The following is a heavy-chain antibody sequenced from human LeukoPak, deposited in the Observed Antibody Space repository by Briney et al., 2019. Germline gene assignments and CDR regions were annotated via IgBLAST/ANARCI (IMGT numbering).Heavy chain of an antibody. D-gene: IGHD3-22*01. CDR2: IYHSGST. CDR3: ARGSYYDSSGYKRLDAFDI. V-gene: IGHV4-4*02. CDR1: GGSISSSNW. J-gene: IGHJ3*02. Sequence: PSETLSLTCDVSGGSISSSNWWSWVRQPPEKGLEWIGEIYHSGSTNYNPSLKSRVTVSVDKSKNQFSLKLSSVTAADTAVYYCARGSYYDSSGYKRLDAFDIWGQGTMVTVSS.